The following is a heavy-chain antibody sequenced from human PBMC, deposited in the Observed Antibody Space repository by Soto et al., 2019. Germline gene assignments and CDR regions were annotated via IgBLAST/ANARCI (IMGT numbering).Heavy chain of an antibody. CDR3: TKGVGYFDWYIDY. J-gene: IGHJ4*02. D-gene: IGHD3-9*01. V-gene: IGHV3-9*01. CDR2: ISWNSLNI. Sequence: GGSLRLSCAASGFTFDDYAMRWVRQAPGKGLEWVSGISWNSLNIGYADSVKGRFTISRDNAKNSLYLQMNSLRAEDTATYYCTKGVGYFDWYIDYWGQGALVTVSS. CDR1: GFTFDDYA.